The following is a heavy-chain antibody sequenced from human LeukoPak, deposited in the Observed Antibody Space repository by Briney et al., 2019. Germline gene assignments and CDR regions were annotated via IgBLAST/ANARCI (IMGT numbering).Heavy chain of an antibody. CDR1: GGSISSSSYY. V-gene: IGHV4-39*07. J-gene: IGHJ4*02. D-gene: IGHD3-3*01. CDR3: ARVRRGITIFGVVTNIYFDH. Sequence: SETLSLTCTVSGGSISSSSYYWGWIRQPPGKGLEWIGSIYYSGSTYYNPSLKSRVTISVDTSKNQFSLKLSSVTAADTAVYYCARVRRGITIFGVVTNIYFDHWGQGTLVTVSS. CDR2: IYYSGST.